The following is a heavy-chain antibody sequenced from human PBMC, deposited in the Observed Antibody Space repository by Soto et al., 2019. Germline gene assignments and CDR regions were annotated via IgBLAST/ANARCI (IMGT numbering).Heavy chain of an antibody. D-gene: IGHD1-26*01. V-gene: IGHV1-3*01. CDR1: GYTFTSYA. CDR2: INAGNGNT. J-gene: IGHJ5*02. CDR3: AREYFRVGATGWFDP. Sequence: GASVKVSCKASGYTFTSYAMHWVRQAPGQRLGWMGWINAGNGNTKYSQKFQGRVTITRDTSASTAYMELSSLRSEDKAVYYCAREYFRVGATGWFDPWGQGTLVTVSS.